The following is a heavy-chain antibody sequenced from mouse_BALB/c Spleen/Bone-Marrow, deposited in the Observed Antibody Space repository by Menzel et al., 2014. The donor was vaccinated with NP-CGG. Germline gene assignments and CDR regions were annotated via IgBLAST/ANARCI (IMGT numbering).Heavy chain of an antibody. D-gene: IGHD4-1*01. J-gene: IGHJ4*01. CDR2: LDPSDSYT. Sequence: VQLQQSGAELVKPGASVKMSCKASGYTFTSYWMHWVKQRPGQGLEWIGVLDPSDSYTTYNQKFKGKATLTVDTSSNTAYMQHSSLKTEDSAVYYCTRGANPYYYTMDYWGQGTSVTVSS. CDR1: GYTFTSYW. V-gene: IGHV1S127*01. CDR3: TRGANPYYYTMDY.